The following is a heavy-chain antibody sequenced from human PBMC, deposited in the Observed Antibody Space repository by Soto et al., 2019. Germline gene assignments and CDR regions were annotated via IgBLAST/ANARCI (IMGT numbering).Heavy chain of an antibody. CDR3: ARASVVAATPELDVYYGMDV. D-gene: IGHD2-15*01. CDR2: INHSGST. V-gene: IGHV4-39*07. J-gene: IGHJ6*02. CDR1: GGSISSGDYY. Sequence: PSETLSLTCTVSGGSISSGDYYWSWIRQPPGKGLEWIGEINHSGSTNYNPSLKSRVTISVDTSKNQFSLKLSSVTAADTAVYYCARASVVAATPELDVYYGMDVWGQGTTVTVSS.